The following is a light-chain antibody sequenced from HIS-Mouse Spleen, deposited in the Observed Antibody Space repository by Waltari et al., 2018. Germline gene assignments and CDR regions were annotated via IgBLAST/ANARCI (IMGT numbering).Light chain of an antibody. CDR2: YKSDSDK. J-gene: IGLJ3*02. CDR1: SGINVGTYR. CDR3: MIWHSSAWV. Sequence: QAVLTQPSSLSASPGASASLTCTLRSGINVGTYRIYWHQQKPGSPPQYLRRYKSDSDKQQGSGVPSRFSGSKDASANAGILLISGLQSEDEADYYCMIWHSSAWVFGGGTKLTVL. V-gene: IGLV5-45*02.